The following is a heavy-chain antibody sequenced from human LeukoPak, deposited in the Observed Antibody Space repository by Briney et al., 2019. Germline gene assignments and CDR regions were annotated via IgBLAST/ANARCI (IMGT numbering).Heavy chain of an antibody. V-gene: IGHV1-8*01. CDR3: ARVIRYYYGMDV. Sequence: ASVKVSCKASGYSFASYDINWVRQATGQGLEWMGWMNPNSGNIGYAQKFQGRVTMTRNTSINTAYMELTSLTSEDTAVYYCARVIRYYYGMDVWGQGTTVTVSS. J-gene: IGHJ6*02. CDR1: GYSFASYD. CDR2: MNPNSGNI.